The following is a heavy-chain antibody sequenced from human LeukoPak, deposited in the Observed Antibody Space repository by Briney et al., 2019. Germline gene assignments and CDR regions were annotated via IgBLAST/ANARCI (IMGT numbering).Heavy chain of an antibody. CDR1: GYSISRAYY. Sequence: SETLSLTCTVSGYSISRAYYWGWIRQPPEKGLEWIGSIYHSGTTYYSPSLKSRVTISVDTSKNQFSLKLSSVTAADTAVYYCARDRGPDSSGYWNDYWGQGTLVTVSS. D-gene: IGHD3-22*01. CDR3: ARDRGPDSSGYWNDY. J-gene: IGHJ4*02. V-gene: IGHV4-38-2*02. CDR2: IYHSGTT.